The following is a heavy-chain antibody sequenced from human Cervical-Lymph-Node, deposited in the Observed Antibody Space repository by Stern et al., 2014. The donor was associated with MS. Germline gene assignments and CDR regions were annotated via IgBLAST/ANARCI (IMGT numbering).Heavy chain of an antibody. CDR3: ARGLYGDSGAPAAD. Sequence: VQLGESGAEVKKPGSSVKVSCKASGGTFSSYAISWVRQAPGQGLEWMGGIIPIFGTANYAQKFQGRGTITADESTSTAYMELSSLRSEDTAVYYCARGLYGDSGAPAADWGQGTLVTVSS. CDR1: GGTFSSYA. CDR2: IIPIFGTA. D-gene: IGHD4-17*01. V-gene: IGHV1-69*01. J-gene: IGHJ4*02.